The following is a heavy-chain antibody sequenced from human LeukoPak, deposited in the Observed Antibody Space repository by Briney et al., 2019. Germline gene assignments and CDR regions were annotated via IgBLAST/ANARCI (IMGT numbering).Heavy chain of an antibody. CDR1: GFTFSSYA. CDR2: ISGSGGST. CDR3: AKVPYYDFWSGYYTYFDY. D-gene: IGHD3-3*01. J-gene: IGHJ4*02. V-gene: IGHV3-23*01. Sequence: PGGSLRLSCAASGFTFSSYAMSWVRQAPAKGLEWVSAISGSGGSTYYADSVKGRFTISRDNSKNTLYLQMNSLRAEDTAVYYCAKVPYYDFWSGYYTYFDYWGQGTLVTVSS.